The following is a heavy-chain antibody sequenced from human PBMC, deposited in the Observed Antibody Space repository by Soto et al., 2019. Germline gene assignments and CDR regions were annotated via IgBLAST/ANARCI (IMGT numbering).Heavy chain of an antibody. D-gene: IGHD2-15*01. CDR2: MDPKSGNT. CDR1: GYTFTNYD. CDR3: ARGRGWRDY. Sequence: VQLVQSVAEVKKPGASVKVSCKASGYTFTNYDINGVRQAPGQGLEWMGWMDPKSGNTVYAQKFQDRVTITRNTSISPAYLEVSSLSSEDTAVYFCARGRGWRDYWGQGTLVNVS. J-gene: IGHJ4*02. V-gene: IGHV1-8*01.